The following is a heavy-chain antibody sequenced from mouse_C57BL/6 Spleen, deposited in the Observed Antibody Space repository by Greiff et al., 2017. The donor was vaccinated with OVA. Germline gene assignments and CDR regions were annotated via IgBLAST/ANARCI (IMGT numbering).Heavy chain of an antibody. Sequence: QVQLKQSGAELVKPGASVKLSCKASGFTFTEYTIHWVKQRSGQGLEWIGRFYPGSGSIKYTEKFKDKATLTADKSSSTVSMDLSSQTSDDSAVXFCARHEDEGNRSYYLDYWGQGTTLTVSS. CDR1: GFTFTEYT. D-gene: IGHD2-1*01. V-gene: IGHV1-62-2*01. CDR3: ARHEDEGNRSYYLDY. J-gene: IGHJ2*01. CDR2: FYPGSGSI.